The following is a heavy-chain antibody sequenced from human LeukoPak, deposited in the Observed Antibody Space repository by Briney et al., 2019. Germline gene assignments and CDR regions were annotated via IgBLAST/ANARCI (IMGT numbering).Heavy chain of an antibody. CDR2: IYYSGST. Sequence: PSETLSLTCAVYGGSISSYYWSWIRQPPGKGLEWIGYIYYSGSTNYNPSLRSRVTISVDMSKNQFSLKLISVTAADTAVYYCARYNYGRLDYWGQGTLVTVSS. V-gene: IGHV4-59*01. J-gene: IGHJ4*02. CDR3: ARYNYGRLDY. CDR1: GGSISSYY. D-gene: IGHD5-18*01.